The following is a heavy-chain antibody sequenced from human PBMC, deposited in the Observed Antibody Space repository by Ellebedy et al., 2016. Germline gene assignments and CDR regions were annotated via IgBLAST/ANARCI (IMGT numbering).Heavy chain of an antibody. CDR3: ARDPDSSSWYGSGMDV. J-gene: IGHJ6*02. D-gene: IGHD6-13*01. V-gene: IGHV3-48*01. Sequence: GGSLRLSCAASGFTFSSYSMNWVRQAPGKGLEWVSYISSSSSTIYYADSVKGRFTISRDNAKNSLYLQMNSLRAEDTAVYYYARDPDSSSWYGSGMDVWGQGTTVTVSS. CDR1: GFTFSSYS. CDR2: ISSSSSTI.